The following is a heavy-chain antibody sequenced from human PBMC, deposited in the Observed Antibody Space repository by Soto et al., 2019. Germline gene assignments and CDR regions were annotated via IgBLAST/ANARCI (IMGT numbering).Heavy chain of an antibody. CDR3: ARESADLTSNMDY. J-gene: IGHJ4*02. CDR2: ISSTTNYI. V-gene: IGHV3-21*06. CDR1: VFTFTRYS. Sequence: PGGSLRLSXAASVFTFTRYSMNGVRHAPGKGLEWVSSISSTTNYIYYGDSMKGRFTISRDNAKNSLYLEMNSLRAEYTAVYYCARESADLTSNMDYWGQGTRVTVSS.